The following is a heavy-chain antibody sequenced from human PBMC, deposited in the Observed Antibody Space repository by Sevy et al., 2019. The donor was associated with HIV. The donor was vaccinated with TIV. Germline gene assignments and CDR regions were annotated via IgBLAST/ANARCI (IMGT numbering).Heavy chain of an antibody. Sequence: ASVKVSCKASGYNFYIHWVRQAPGQGLEWMGRVTPNSGATTYAQRFQGRVAMTMDTSISTAYMELSGLKSDDTAIYYCAGQSLGCYNWFDPWGQGTLVTVSS. D-gene: IGHD6-19*01. J-gene: IGHJ5*02. V-gene: IGHV1-2*06. CDR1: GYNFY. CDR2: VTPNSGAT. CDR3: AGQSLGCYNWFDP.